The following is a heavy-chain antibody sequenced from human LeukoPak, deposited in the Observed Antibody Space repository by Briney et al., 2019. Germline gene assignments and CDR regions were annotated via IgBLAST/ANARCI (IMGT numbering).Heavy chain of an antibody. V-gene: IGHV4-61*02. D-gene: IGHD4-23*01. CDR2: IYTSGST. CDR3: SRGRAADYGGNELDY. Sequence: SETLSLTCTVSGGSISSGSYYWSWIRQPAGKGLEWIGRIYTSGSTNYNPSLKSRVTISVDTSKNQFSLKLSSVAAADTAVYYCSRGRAADYGGNELDYWGQGTLVTVSS. J-gene: IGHJ4*02. CDR1: GGSISSGSYY.